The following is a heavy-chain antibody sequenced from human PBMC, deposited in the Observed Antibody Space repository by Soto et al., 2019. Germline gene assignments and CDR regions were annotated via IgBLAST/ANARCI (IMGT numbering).Heavy chain of an antibody. CDR3: ARQRPTDGRWEFANYYGMDV. Sequence: SETLSLTCAVYGGSFSGYYWSWIRQPPGKGLEWIGEINHSGSTKYNPSLKSRVTISVDTSKNQFSLKLSSVTAADTAVYYCARQRPTDGRWEFANYYGMDVWGQGTPVTVSS. CDR2: INHSGST. D-gene: IGHD1-26*01. J-gene: IGHJ6*02. CDR1: GGSFSGYY. V-gene: IGHV4-34*01.